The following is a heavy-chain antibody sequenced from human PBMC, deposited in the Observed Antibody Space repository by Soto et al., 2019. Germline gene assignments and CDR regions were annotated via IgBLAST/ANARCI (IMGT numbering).Heavy chain of an antibody. CDR1: GVSISSHY. D-gene: IGHD6-13*01. Sequence: SETLSLTCNVSGVSISSHYWSWIRQPPGKGPEWIGYLYYTGSTWYNPSLKSRVTTSIDTSKNQFSLKLTSVTAADTAVYYCARGGASSLPFDYWGQGALVTVSS. V-gene: IGHV4-59*11. CDR3: ARGGASSLPFDY. CDR2: LYYTGST. J-gene: IGHJ4*02.